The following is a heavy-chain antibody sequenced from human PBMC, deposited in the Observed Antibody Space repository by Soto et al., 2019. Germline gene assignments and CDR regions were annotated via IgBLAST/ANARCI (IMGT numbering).Heavy chain of an antibody. CDR3: ARDQRGYNYGTFDY. V-gene: IGHV3-30-3*01. J-gene: IGHJ4*02. CDR2: ISFDGNSE. Sequence: GGSLRLSCAASGFIFNTYTMHWVRQAPGKGLEWVALISFDGNSEYSADSVKGRFTISRDNSKNMLYLQMSSLRVEDTAMYFCARDQRGYNYGTFDYWGQGTLVTVSS. D-gene: IGHD5-18*01. CDR1: GFIFNTYT.